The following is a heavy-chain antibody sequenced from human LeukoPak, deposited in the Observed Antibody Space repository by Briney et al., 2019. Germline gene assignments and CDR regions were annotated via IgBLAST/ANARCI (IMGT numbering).Heavy chain of an antibody. CDR2: ISSSSSYI. Sequence: GGSLRLSCAASGFTFSSYSMNWVRQAPGKGLEWVSSISSSSSYIYYADSVKGRFTISRDNAKNSLYLQMNSLRVEDTAVYYCARDASVLGFDPWGQGTLVTVSS. D-gene: IGHD3-3*02. CDR1: GFTFSSYS. J-gene: IGHJ5*02. CDR3: ARDASVLGFDP. V-gene: IGHV3-21*01.